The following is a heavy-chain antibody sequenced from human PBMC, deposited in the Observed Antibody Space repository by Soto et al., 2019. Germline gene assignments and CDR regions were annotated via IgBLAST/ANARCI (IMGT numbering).Heavy chain of an antibody. CDR1: GFTFSSYG. Sequence: QVQLVESGGGVVQPGRSLRLSCAASGFTFSSYGMHWVRQAPGKGLEWVAVIWYDGSNKYYADSVKGRFTISRDNSKNTLYLQMNSLRAEDTAVYYCARDFNWGSAPFDYWGQGTLVTVSS. CDR2: IWYDGSNK. J-gene: IGHJ4*02. CDR3: ARDFNWGSAPFDY. V-gene: IGHV3-33*01. D-gene: IGHD7-27*01.